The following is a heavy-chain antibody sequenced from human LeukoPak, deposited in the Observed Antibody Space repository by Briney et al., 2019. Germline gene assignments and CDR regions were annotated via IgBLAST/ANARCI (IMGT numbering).Heavy chain of an antibody. CDR1: GFTFSSYG. CDR3: ARDVGGNPPYYMDV. Sequence: GGTLRLSCAASGFTFSSYGMSWVRQAPGKGLEWVSSISSSSSYIYYADSVKGRFTISRDNAKNSLYLQMNSLRAEDTAVYYCARDVGGNPPYYMDVWGKGTTVTVSS. V-gene: IGHV3-21*01. J-gene: IGHJ6*03. D-gene: IGHD4-23*01. CDR2: ISSSSSYI.